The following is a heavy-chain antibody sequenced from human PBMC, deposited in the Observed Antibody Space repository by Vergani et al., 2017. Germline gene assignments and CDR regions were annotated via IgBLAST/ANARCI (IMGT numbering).Heavy chain of an antibody. CDR2: ISGSGGST. J-gene: IGHJ4*02. Sequence: VQLVESGGGVVQPGRSLRLSCAASGFTFSSYAMSWVRQAPGKGLEWVSAISGSGGSTYYADSVKGRFTISRDNSKNTLYLQMNSLRAEDTAVYYCARDRIAVAGCFDYWGQGTLVTVSS. V-gene: IGHV3-23*04. CDR3: ARDRIAVAGCFDY. D-gene: IGHD6-19*01. CDR1: GFTFSSYA.